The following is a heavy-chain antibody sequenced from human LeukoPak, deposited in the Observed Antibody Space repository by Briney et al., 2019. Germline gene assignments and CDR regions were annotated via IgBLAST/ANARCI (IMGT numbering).Heavy chain of an antibody. CDR3: ARVEYSSSWFLFDY. V-gene: IGHV1-2*06. Sequence: ASVKVSCKASGYTFTGYYMHWVRQAPGQGLEWMGRINPNSGGTNYAQKFQGRVTMTRDTSISTAYMELSRLRSDDTAVYYCARVEYSSSWFLFDYWGQGTLVTVSS. CDR1: GYTFTGYY. J-gene: IGHJ4*02. D-gene: IGHD6-6*01. CDR2: INPNSGGT.